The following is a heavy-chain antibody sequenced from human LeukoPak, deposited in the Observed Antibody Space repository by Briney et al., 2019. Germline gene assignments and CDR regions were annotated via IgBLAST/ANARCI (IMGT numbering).Heavy chain of an antibody. CDR3: ARYQYGYWHVDY. CDR1: GFTFSDYS. J-gene: IGHJ4*02. Sequence: GGSLRLSCAVSGFTFSDYSMTWIRQAPGKGLEWVSSVSGVSSYILYADSVKGRFTVSRDNAENSLYLQMNSLRAEDTAVYYCARYQYGYWHVDYWGQGMLVTVSS. CDR2: VSGVSSYI. V-gene: IGHV3-21*01. D-gene: IGHD2-8*02.